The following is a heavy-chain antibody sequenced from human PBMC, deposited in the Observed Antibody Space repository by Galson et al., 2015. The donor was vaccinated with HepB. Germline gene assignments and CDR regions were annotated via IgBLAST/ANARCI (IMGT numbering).Heavy chain of an antibody. J-gene: IGHJ4*02. CDR3: PGEMYSSGWSKSFGY. CDR1: GYTLTDYY. Sequence: SVKVSCKASGYTLTDYYIHWVRQAPGQGLEWMGIINPTRGSTGYAQKFQARVTMTSDTSASTVYMELSSLRSEDTAIYYCPGEMYSSGWSKSFGYWGQGTLVTVSS. V-gene: IGHV1-46*01. D-gene: IGHD6-19*01. CDR2: INPTRGST.